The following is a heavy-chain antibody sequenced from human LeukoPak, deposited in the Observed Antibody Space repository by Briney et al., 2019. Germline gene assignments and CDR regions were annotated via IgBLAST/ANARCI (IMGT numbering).Heavy chain of an antibody. CDR1: GGSISRGGYY. CDR2: IYYSGST. J-gene: IGHJ5*02. Sequence: PSETLSLTCTVSGGSISRGGYYWSWLRQHPGKGLEWIGYIYYSGSTYYNPSLKSRVTISVDTSKNQFSLKLSSVTAADTAVYYCARDRRSSPNWFDPWGQGTLVTVSS. CDR3: ARDRRSSPNWFDP. V-gene: IGHV4-31*03. D-gene: IGHD6-13*01.